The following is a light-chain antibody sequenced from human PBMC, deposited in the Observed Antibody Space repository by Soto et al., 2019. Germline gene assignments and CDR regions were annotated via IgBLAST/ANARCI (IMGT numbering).Light chain of an antibody. J-gene: IGKJ1*01. CDR3: QQYNNWPRT. CDR2: GAS. CDR1: QSVSTN. V-gene: IGKV3-15*01. Sequence: EIVLTQSPGTLSLSPGERATLSCRASQSVSTNLAWYQHKPGQAPRLLIYGASTRATGIPARFSGSGSETEFTLTISSLQSEDFAVYYCQQYNNWPRTFGQGTKVDIK.